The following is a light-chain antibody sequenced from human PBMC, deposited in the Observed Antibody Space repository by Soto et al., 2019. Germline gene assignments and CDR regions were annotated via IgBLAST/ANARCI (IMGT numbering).Light chain of an antibody. J-gene: IGKJ1*01. CDR2: DAS. CDR1: QSVSSY. V-gene: IGKV3-11*01. CDR3: QQRTKWPRT. Sequence: EIVLTQSPGTLSFSPGERSTLSCRASQSVSSYLAWYQQKPGQAPRLLIYDASKRATGIPARFSGSGSGTDFTLTISSLDPEDFAVYYCQQRTKWPRTFGQGTTVDIK.